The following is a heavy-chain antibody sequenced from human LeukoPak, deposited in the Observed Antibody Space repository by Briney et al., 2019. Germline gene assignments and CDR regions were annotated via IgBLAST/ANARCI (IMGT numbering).Heavy chain of an antibody. CDR3: ARAYPPAAADP. Sequence: SETLSLTCTVSGGSISSYYWSWIRQPPGKGLEWIGYIYYSGSTNYNPSLKSRVTISVDTSKNQFSLKLSSVTAADTAVYYCARAYPPAAADPWGQGTLVTVSS. D-gene: IGHD6-13*01. V-gene: IGHV4-59*01. J-gene: IGHJ5*02. CDR2: IYYSGST. CDR1: GGSISSYY.